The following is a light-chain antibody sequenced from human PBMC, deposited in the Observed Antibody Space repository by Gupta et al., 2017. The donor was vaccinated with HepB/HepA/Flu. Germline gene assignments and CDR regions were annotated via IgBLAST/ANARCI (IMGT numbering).Light chain of an antibody. J-gene: IGLJ1*01. Sequence: QSALTQPRSVSGSPRQSVTISCTGTSSDVGGYNYVSWYQQHPGKAPKLMIYEGSKRPSGVPDRFSGSKSGNTASLTISGLQAEDEADYYCCSYAGSNTYVFGTGTKVTVL. CDR1: SSDVGGYNY. V-gene: IGLV2-11*01. CDR3: CSYAGSNTYV. CDR2: EGS.